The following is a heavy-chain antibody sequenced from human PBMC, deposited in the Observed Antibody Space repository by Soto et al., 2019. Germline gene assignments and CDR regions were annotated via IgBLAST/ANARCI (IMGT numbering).Heavy chain of an antibody. J-gene: IGHJ4*02. V-gene: IGHV3-74*01. D-gene: IGHD1-1*01. CDR3: TRGGLEPFDF. Sequence: EVQLVESGGGLLQPGGSLSLSCAASGFTFGKYWMHWVRQAPGKGLVWVSRINDYATTIHYADSVKGRFTISRDNAKNTVYLQGNSLKVEDTVGYYCTRGGLEPFDFWGQGALVTVSS. CDR1: GFTFGKYW. CDR2: INDYATTI.